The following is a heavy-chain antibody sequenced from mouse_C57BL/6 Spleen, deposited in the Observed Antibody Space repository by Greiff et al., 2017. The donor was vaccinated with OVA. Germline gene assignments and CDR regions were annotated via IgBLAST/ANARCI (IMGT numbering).Heavy chain of an antibody. D-gene: IGHD2-4*01. J-gene: IGHJ2*01. V-gene: IGHV1-64*01. CDR1: GYTFTSYW. Sequence: QVQLQQPGAELVKPGASVKLSCTASGYTFTSYWMHWVKQRPGQGLEWIGMIHPNSGSTNYNEKFKSKATLTVDKSYSTAYLQLSSLTSEDSAVYYCARQGDYDGSFDDWGQGTTLTVSS. CDR2: IHPNSGST. CDR3: ARQGDYDGSFDD.